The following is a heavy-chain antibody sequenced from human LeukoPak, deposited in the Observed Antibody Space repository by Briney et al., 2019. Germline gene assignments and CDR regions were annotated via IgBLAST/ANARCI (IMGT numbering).Heavy chain of an antibody. J-gene: IGHJ3*02. Sequence: ASVKVSCKPSGYIFTGYYMHWVRQAPGQGLEWMGWINPNSGATNYAQKFQGRVTMTRDTSISTAYMELRSLRSDDTAVYYCARLKLRYFDWLVNDAFDIWGQGTMVTVSS. CDR3: ARLKLRYFDWLVNDAFDI. D-gene: IGHD3-9*01. V-gene: IGHV1-2*02. CDR1: GYIFTGYY. CDR2: INPNSGAT.